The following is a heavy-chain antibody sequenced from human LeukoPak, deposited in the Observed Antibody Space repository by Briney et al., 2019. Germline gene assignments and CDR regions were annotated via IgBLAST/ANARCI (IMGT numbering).Heavy chain of an antibody. D-gene: IGHD4-23*01. V-gene: IGHV4-59*01. CDR2: IHYTGST. Sequence: SETLSLTCTVSGGSINSYYWSWIRQPPGKGLECIGYIHYTGSTNYNPSLKSRVTISVDTSKSQFSLKLSSVTAADTAVYYCARDHGYGGNLDYWGQGTLVTVSS. CDR1: GGSINSYY. CDR3: ARDHGYGGNLDY. J-gene: IGHJ4*02.